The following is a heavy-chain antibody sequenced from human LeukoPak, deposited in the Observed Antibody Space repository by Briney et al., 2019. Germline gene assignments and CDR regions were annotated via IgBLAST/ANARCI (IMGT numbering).Heavy chain of an antibody. CDR3: ARETRNSGLDY. Sequence: PSETLSLTCTVSGGSISSSSYYWGWIRQPPGKGLEWIGSIYYSGSTYYNPSLKSRVTISVDTSKNQFSLKLSSVTAADTAVYYCARETRNSGLDYWGQGTLVTVSS. D-gene: IGHD4-23*01. CDR1: GGSISSSSYY. V-gene: IGHV4-39*07. J-gene: IGHJ4*02. CDR2: IYYSGST.